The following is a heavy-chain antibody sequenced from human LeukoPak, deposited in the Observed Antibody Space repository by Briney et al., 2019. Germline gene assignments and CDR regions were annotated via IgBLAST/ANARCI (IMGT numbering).Heavy chain of an antibody. D-gene: IGHD6-13*01. CDR1: GFTFRSYA. J-gene: IGHJ4*02. CDR2: ISGSGGST. V-gene: IGHV3-23*01. CDR3: AKSRTRSSWIDY. Sequence: GASLRLSCAASGFTFRSYAMSWVRQAPGKGLVWVSAISGSGGSTYYADSVKGRFTISRDNSKNTLYLQMNSLRAEDTAVYYCAKSRTRSSWIDYWGQGTLVTVSS.